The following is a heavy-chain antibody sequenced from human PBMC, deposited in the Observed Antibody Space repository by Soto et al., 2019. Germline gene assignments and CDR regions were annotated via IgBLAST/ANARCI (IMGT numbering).Heavy chain of an antibody. Sequence: QVRLVQSGADVKKPGASVKVSCKASGYTFTAYYMHWVRQAPGQGLEWMGWINPNSGGTNYAQKFQGRVTMTRDTSISTANMELSRLRYDDTAVYYWARILAQVPGPWGQGTLVTVSS. CDR1: GYTFTAYY. D-gene: IGHD2-15*01. J-gene: IGHJ5*02. CDR3: ARILAQVPGP. CDR2: INPNSGGT. V-gene: IGHV1-2*02.